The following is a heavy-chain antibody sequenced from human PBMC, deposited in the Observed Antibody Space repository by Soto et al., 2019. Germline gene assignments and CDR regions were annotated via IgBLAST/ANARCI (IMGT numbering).Heavy chain of an antibody. D-gene: IGHD3-10*01. CDR3: AKRWVDYYGSGSYFDY. CDR2: ISYDGSNK. CDR1: GFTFSSYG. J-gene: IGHJ4*02. V-gene: IGHV3-30*18. Sequence: GGSLRLSCAASGFTFSSYGMHWVRQAPGKGLEWVAVISYDGSNKYYADSVKGRFTISRDNSKNTLYLQMNSLRAEDTAVYYCAKRWVDYYGSGSYFDYWGQGTLVTVSS.